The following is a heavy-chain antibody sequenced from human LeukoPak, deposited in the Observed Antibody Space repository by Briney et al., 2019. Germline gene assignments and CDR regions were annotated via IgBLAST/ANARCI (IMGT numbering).Heavy chain of an antibody. CDR1: GFTFSDYY. V-gene: IGHV3-30*02. Sequence: PGGSLRLSCAASGFTFSDYYMSWIRQAPGKGLEWVAFVRYDGSSEYYADSVKGRFTISRDNPKNTLYLQMNSLRAEDTAVYYCARNDYGATLGAFDYWGQGTLVTVSS. D-gene: IGHD4-17*01. J-gene: IGHJ4*02. CDR2: VRYDGSSE. CDR3: ARNDYGATLGAFDY.